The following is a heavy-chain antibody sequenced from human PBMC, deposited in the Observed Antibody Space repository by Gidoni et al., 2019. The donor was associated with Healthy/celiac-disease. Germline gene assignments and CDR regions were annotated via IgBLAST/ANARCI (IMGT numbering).Heavy chain of an antibody. J-gene: IGHJ2*01. CDR2: IYTSGST. V-gene: IGHV4-61*02. Sequence: QVQLQESGPGLVKPSQTLSLTCTVSGGSISSGSYYWSWIRQPAGKGLEWIGRIYTSGSTNYNPSLKSLVTISVDTSKNQFSLKLSSVTAADTAVYYCAREDWYFDLWGRGTLVTVSS. CDR1: GGSISSGSYY. CDR3: AREDWYFDL.